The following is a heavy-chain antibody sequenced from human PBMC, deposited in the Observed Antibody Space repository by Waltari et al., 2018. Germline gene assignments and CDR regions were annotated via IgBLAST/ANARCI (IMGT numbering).Heavy chain of an antibody. CDR2: IIPIFGTA. V-gene: IGHV1-69*05. J-gene: IGHJ6*02. CDR1: GGTFSSYA. Sequence: QVQLVQSGAEVKKPGSSVKVSCKASGGTFSSYAISWARQAPGQGIEWMGGIIPIFGTANYAQKFQGRVTITTDESTSTAYMELSSLRSEDTAVYYCARDRSGGIAAAGTGDYYYGMDVWGQGTTVTVSS. D-gene: IGHD6-13*01. CDR3: ARDRSGGIAAAGTGDYYYGMDV.